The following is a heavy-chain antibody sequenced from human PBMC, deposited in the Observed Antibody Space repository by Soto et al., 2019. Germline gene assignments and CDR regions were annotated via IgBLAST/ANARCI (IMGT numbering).Heavy chain of an antibody. V-gene: IGHV3-23*01. D-gene: IGHD1-26*01. CDR2: ISDTGGST. J-gene: IGHJ4*02. CDR1: GCTFSSYG. Sequence: GGPLRVSCAAAGCTFSSYGRSWVRQAPGKGLEWVSDISDTGGSTNYADSVKGRFTISRDNSKNTLYLQMNSLRAEDTAEYWCAKALSGRSYAFDSWGQGSLVTVSS. CDR3: AKALSGRSYAFDS.